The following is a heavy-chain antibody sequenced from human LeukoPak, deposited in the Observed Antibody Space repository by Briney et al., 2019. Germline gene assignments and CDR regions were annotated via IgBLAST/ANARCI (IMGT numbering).Heavy chain of an antibody. V-gene: IGHV3-21*01. D-gene: IGHD3-3*01. CDR2: ISSSSSYI. Sequence: GGSLRLSCAASGFTFSSYSMNWVRQAPGKGLEWVSSISSSSSYIYYADSVKGRFTISRDNAKNSLYLQMNSLRAKDTAVYYCARENYDFWSGYYPNWFDRWGQGTLVTVSS. J-gene: IGHJ5*02. CDR1: GFTFSSYS. CDR3: ARENYDFWSGYYPNWFDR.